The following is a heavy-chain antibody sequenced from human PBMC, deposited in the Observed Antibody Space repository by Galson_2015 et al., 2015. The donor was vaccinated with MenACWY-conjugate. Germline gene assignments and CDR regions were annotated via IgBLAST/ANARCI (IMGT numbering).Heavy chain of an antibody. J-gene: IGHJ4*02. Sequence: SEKVSCKASGGTFSRYALNWVRQAPGQGLEWMGGIIPIFGRANYAQRFEGRVIISADESTTTTYMELSSLRSDDTAVYYCANGADRNFGDYEASDYWGQGTLATVSS. V-gene: IGHV1-69*13. CDR1: GGTFSRYA. D-gene: IGHD4-17*01. CDR2: IIPIFGRA. CDR3: ANGADRNFGDYEASDY.